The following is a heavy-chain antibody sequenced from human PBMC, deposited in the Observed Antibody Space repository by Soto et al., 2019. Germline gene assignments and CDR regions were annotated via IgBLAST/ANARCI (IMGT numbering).Heavy chain of an antibody. CDR3: ARGKSIGYRFGPRSFFYYGLDV. CDR1: WGSRGDHC. Sequence: LEPLSLRSPVFWGSRGDHCCPRILQPPDKGLEWIGEVHPSGSTDYNPSLKSRLTLSLDTSKNQFSLKVASVTAADTAVYFCARGKSIGYRFGPRSFFYYGLDVWSTGTTVTGSS. CDR2: VHPSGST. D-gene: IGHD5-18*01. J-gene: IGHJ6*04. V-gene: IGHV4-34*01.